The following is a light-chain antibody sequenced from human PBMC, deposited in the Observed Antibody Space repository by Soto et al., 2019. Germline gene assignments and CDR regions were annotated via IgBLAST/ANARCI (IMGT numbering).Light chain of an antibody. CDR2: DAS. CDR1: QSVSTS. CDR3: QQRSNWPHLT. Sequence: EIVLTQSPATLSLSPVEIATLSFMASQSVSTSLAWYQQKPGQAPRLLIYDASIRATGIPARFSGSGSGTDFTLTISSLESDDFAVYYCQQRSNWPHLTFGGGTKVDIK. J-gene: IGKJ4*01. V-gene: IGKV3-11*01.